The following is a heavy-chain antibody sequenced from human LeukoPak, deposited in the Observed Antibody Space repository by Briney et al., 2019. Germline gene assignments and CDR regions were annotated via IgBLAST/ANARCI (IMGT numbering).Heavy chain of an antibody. V-gene: IGHV1-2*02. CDR2: INPNGGGT. J-gene: IGHJ4*02. CDR1: GYTLTGYY. Sequence: GASVKVSCKASGYTLTGYYMHWVRQAPGQGLEWMGWINPNGGGTNYAQKFQGRVTMTTDTSISTAYMELGGLRYDDTAVYYCARVSSSGDYYDNWGQGTLVTVSS. CDR3: ARVSSSGDYYDN. D-gene: IGHD3-10*01.